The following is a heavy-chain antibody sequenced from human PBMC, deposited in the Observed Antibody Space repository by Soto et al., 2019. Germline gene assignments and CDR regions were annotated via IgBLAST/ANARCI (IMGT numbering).Heavy chain of an antibody. Sequence: VQLVESGGGLVQPGGSLRLSCTASGFSFSTYWMSWVRQAPGTGLEWVAYIKQDGSEIYYVDSVEGRFTISRDNAKESLYLQMNSLRVEDTAVYYCARGHYGLEVWGQGTTVTVS. CDR3: ARGHYGLEV. CDR1: GFSFSTYW. V-gene: IGHV3-7*05. J-gene: IGHJ6*02. D-gene: IGHD3-10*01. CDR2: IKQDGSEI.